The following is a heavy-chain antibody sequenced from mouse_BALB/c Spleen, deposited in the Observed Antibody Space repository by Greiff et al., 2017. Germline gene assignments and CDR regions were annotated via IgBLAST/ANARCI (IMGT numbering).Heavy chain of an antibody. D-gene: IGHD1-2*01. Sequence: EVMLVESGGGLVQPGGSLRLSCATSGFTFTDYYMSWVRQPPGKALEWLGFIRNKANGYTTEYSASVKGRFTISRDNSQSILYLQMNTLRAEDSATYYCARDFVISTATSAWFAYWGQGTLVTVSA. CDR2: IRNKANGYTT. J-gene: IGHJ3*01. CDR3: ARDFVISTATSAWFAY. CDR1: GFTFTDYY. V-gene: IGHV7-3*02.